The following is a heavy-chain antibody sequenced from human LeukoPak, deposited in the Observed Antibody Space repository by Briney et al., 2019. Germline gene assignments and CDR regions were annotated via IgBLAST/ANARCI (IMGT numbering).Heavy chain of an antibody. CDR3: ARAHPRYYYDF. CDR2: ISSSSSYI. D-gene: IGHD1-14*01. CDR1: GFTFSSYS. J-gene: IGHJ4*02. Sequence: GGSLRLSCEASGFTFSSYSMNWVRQAPGKGLEWVSSISSSSSYIYYADSVKGRFTISRDNAKNSLYLQMNSLRAEDTAVNYCARAHPRYYYDFWGQGTLVTVSS. V-gene: IGHV3-21*01.